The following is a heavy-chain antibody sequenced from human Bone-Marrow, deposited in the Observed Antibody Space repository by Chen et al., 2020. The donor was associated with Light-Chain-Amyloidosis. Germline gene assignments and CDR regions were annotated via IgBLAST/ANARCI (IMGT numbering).Heavy chain of an antibody. Sequence: VRLVESGGGVVRPGGSLRLSCTVSGFVFTTYGFQWVRQAPGKGLEWVSFVRFDGSDKYYADSVKGRFTISRDDSKNTLYLQMNSLRPEDTAVYYCAQLYSYGRPFKHWGQGTLASVSS. J-gene: IGHJ4*02. CDR3: AQLYSYGRPFKH. D-gene: IGHD5-18*01. CDR1: GFVFTTYG. V-gene: IGHV3-30*02. CDR2: VRFDGSDK.